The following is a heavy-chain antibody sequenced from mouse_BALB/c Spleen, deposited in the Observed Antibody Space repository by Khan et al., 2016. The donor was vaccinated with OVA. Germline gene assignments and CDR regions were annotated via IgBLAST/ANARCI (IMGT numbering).Heavy chain of an antibody. CDR1: GYTFTSYW. V-gene: IGHV1-7*01. CDR3: VKGGYGSVAY. J-gene: IGHJ3*01. CDR2: INPSTVYT. Sequence: QVQLQQSGAELAKPGASVKMSCKASGYTFTSYWMHWVKQRPGQGLEWIGYINPSTVYTEYNQKFKDKATLTADKSSSTAYMQLSSLTSEDSAVYYCVKGGYGSVAYWGQGTLVTVSA. D-gene: IGHD2-2*01.